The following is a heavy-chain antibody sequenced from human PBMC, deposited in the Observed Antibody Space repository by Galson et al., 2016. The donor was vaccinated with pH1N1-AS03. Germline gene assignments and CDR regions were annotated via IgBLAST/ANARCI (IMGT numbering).Heavy chain of an antibody. CDR2: IKQDGSDK. D-gene: IGHD6-19*01. CDR3: AKAVAGSLNLYYDYGADV. Sequence: SLRLSCAASGFPFSGYWMTWVRQAAGKGLEWVASIKQDGSDKHYVDSVKGRFTISKDNAKNSLYLQMNSLRPEDTAVYYCAKAVAGSLNLYYDYGADVWGQGTTVTVSS. J-gene: IGHJ6*02. V-gene: IGHV3-7*03. CDR1: GFPFSGYW.